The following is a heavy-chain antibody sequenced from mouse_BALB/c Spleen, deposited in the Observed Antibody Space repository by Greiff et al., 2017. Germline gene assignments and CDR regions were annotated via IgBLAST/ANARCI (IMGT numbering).Heavy chain of an antibody. V-gene: IGHV14-1*02. J-gene: IGHJ2*01. CDR1: GFNIKDYY. CDR3: ARGDYFDY. Sequence: VQLQQSGAELVRPGALVKLSCKASGFNIKDYYMHWAKQRPEQGLEWIGWIDPENGNTIYDPKFQGKASITADTSSNTAYLQLSSLTSEDTAVYYCARGDYFDYWGQGTTLTVSS. CDR2: IDPENGNT.